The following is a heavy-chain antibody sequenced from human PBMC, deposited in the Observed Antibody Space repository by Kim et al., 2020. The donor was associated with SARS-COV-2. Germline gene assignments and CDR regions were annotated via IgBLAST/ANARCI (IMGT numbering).Heavy chain of an antibody. D-gene: IGHD6-13*01. CDR3: ATEAAAAAGGNWFDP. J-gene: IGHJ5*02. V-gene: IGHV1-24*01. Sequence: QKFQGRVTMTEDTSTDTAYMELSSLRSEDTAVYYCATEAAAAAGGNWFDPWGQGTLVTVSS.